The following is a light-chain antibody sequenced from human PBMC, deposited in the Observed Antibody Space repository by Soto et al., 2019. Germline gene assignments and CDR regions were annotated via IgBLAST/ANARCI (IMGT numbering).Light chain of an antibody. CDR2: GAS. CDR3: QQYGSSPWT. J-gene: IGKJ1*01. CDR1: QSVSTNY. V-gene: IGKV3-20*01. Sequence: EIVLTQSPGTLSLSPGERATLSCRASQSVSTNYLAWYQQQPGQAPRLLIYGASSRATGTPDRFSGSGSGTDFTLTISRLEPEDFAVYYCQQYGSSPWTFGQGTKVEI.